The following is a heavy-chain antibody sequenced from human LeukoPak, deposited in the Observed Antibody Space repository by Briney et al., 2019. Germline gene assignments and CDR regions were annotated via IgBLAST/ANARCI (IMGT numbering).Heavy chain of an antibody. CDR3: ARQGDYIYDAFDI. V-gene: IGHV4-4*09. Sequence: SETLSLTCTVSGGSISSYYWCWIRQPPGKGLEWIGYIYTSGSTNYNPSLKSRVTISVDTSKNQFSLKLSSVTAADTAVYYCARQGDYIYDAFDIWGQGTMVTVSS. D-gene: IGHD3-3*01. CDR1: GGSISSYY. J-gene: IGHJ3*02. CDR2: IYTSGST.